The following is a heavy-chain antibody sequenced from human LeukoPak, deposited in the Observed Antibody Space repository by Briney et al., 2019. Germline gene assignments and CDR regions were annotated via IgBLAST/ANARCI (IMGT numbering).Heavy chain of an antibody. CDR2: IYYSGST. V-gene: IGHV4-39*07. CDR3: ARGFRTNLRIDY. CDR1: GGSISSSSYY. J-gene: IGHJ4*02. Sequence: PSETLSLTCTVSGGSISSSSYYWGWVRQPPGKGLEWIGSIYYSGSTYYNPSLKSRVTISVDTSKNQFSLKLSSVTDADTAVYYCARGFRTNLRIDYWGQGTLVTVSS. D-gene: IGHD5/OR15-5a*01.